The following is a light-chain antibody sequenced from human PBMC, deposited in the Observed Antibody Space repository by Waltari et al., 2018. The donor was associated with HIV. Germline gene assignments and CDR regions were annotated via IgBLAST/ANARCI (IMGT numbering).Light chain of an antibody. CDR3: CSYAGGNTYV. V-gene: IGLV2-23*02. CDR1: VGSYTL. Sequence: QSALTRPDSVSGSPGQSTNIPRPDVGSYTLVSCYQQHPVKTPKLLIYDVSQRPSGISNRVSGSKSGNTASLTISGLQAEDEADYYCCSYAGGNTYVFDTGTKVTVL. CDR2: DVS. J-gene: IGLJ1*01.